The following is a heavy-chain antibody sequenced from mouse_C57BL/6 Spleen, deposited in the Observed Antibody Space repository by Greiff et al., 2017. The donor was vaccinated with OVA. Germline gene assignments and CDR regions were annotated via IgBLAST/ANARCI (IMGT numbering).Heavy chain of an antibody. CDR3: ARDGSSWFAY. J-gene: IGHJ3*01. Sequence: QVQLKESGAELAKPGASVKLSCKASGYTFTSYWMHWVKQRPGQGLEWIGYINPSSGYTKYNQKFKDKATLTADTSSSTAYMQLSSLTYEDSAVYYCARDGSSWFAYWGQGTLVTVSA. CDR2: INPSSGYT. CDR1: GYTFTSYW. V-gene: IGHV1-7*01. D-gene: IGHD1-1*01.